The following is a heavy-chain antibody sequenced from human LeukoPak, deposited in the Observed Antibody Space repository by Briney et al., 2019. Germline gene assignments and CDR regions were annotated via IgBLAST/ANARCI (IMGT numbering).Heavy chain of an antibody. D-gene: IGHD5-18*01. CDR2: INHSGST. V-gene: IGHV4-34*01. CDR3: ATRGYSYGPEDNWFDP. Sequence: SETLSLTCAVYGGSFSGYYWSWIRQPPGKGLEWIGEINHSGSTNYNPSLKSRVTISVDTSKNQFSLKLSSVTAADTAVYYCATRGYSYGPEDNWFDPWGQGTLVTVSS. CDR1: GGSFSGYY. J-gene: IGHJ5*02.